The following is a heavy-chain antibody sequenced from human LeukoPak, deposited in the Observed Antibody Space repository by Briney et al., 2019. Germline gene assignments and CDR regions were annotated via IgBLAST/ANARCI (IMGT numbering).Heavy chain of an antibody. J-gene: IGHJ4*02. CDR3: ARGAYDYVWGSYRYNYFDY. V-gene: IGHV4-61*01. D-gene: IGHD3-16*02. CDR1: GGSISSSSYY. CDR2: IYYSGST. Sequence: SETLSLTCTVSGGSISSSSYYWSWIRQPPGKGLEWIGYIYYSGSTNYNPSLKSRVTISVDTSKNQFSLKLSSVTAADTAVYYCARGAYDYVWGSYRYNYFDYWGQGTLVTVSS.